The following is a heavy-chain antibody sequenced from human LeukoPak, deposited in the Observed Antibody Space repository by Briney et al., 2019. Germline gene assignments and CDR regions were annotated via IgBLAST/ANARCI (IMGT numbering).Heavy chain of an antibody. D-gene: IGHD3-22*01. J-gene: IGHJ3*02. CDR3: AREGDYYDSSGYAHAFDI. Sequence: GASVKVSCKAFGYTFTSYDFNWVRQASGQGLEWMGWMNPNSGNTGYAQKFQGRVTMTRDTSTNTAYMELSSLRSEDTAVYYCAREGDYYDSSGYAHAFDIWGQGTMVTVSS. V-gene: IGHV1-8*01. CDR1: GYTFTSYD. CDR2: MNPNSGNT.